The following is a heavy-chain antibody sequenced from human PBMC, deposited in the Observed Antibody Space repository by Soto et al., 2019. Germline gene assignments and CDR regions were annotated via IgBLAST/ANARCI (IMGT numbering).Heavy chain of an antibody. CDR3: ARDSSPPEDNVNGANNWFDA. Sequence: ASVKVSCKASGYTFTGYFIHWLRQAPGQGLEWLGWIDPNRAGTNYAQDFRGRVTMTTDTSIATVYMELSGLRSDDTAVYYCARDSSPPEDNVNGANNWFDAWGQGALVTVSS. CDR2: IDPNRAGT. D-gene: IGHD1-20*01. CDR1: GYTFTGYF. V-gene: IGHV1-2*02. J-gene: IGHJ5*02.